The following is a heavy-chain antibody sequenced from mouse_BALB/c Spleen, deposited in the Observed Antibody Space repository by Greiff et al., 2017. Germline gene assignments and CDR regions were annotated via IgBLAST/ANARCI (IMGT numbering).Heavy chain of an antibody. D-gene: IGHD2-3*01. Sequence: EVKLLESGGGLVQPKGSLKLSCAASGFTFNTYAMNWVRQAPGKGLEWVARIRSKSNNYATYYADSVKDRFTISRDDSQSMLYLQMNNLKTEDTAMYYCVRHDQAMDYWGQGTSVTVSS. J-gene: IGHJ4*01. V-gene: IGHV10-1*02. CDR3: VRHDQAMDY. CDR2: IRSKSNNYAT. CDR1: GFTFNTYA.